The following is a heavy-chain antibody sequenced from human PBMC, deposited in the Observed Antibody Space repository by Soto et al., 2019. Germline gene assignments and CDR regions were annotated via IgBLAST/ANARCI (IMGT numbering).Heavy chain of an antibody. V-gene: IGHV4-34*01. Sequence: QVQLQQWGAGLLKPSETLSLTCAVYGGSFSDFYWTWISQPPGKGLEWIGDINHSGSTNYNPSLKSRVAISVDTAKNQFSLNLTSVTAADTAVYYCGPRGAVADPRGYWGQGTLVTVSS. J-gene: IGHJ4*02. CDR3: GPRGAVADPRGY. CDR2: INHSGST. D-gene: IGHD6-19*01. CDR1: GGSFSDFY.